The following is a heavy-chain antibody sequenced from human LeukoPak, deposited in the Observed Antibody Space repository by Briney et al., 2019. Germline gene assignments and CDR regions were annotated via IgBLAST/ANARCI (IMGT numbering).Heavy chain of an antibody. CDR3: ARPSSCGGDCYHAAFDI. Sequence: SNTLSLTCTVSGGSISSSDYHWAWIRQPPGKGLEWIWSLYYTGSTHYNPSLKSRVTISVDTSKNQLSLKLSSVTAADMAVYYCARPSSCGGDCYHAAFDIWGQGTVVTV. D-gene: IGHD2-21*02. CDR2: LYYTGST. V-gene: IGHV4-39*01. CDR1: GGSISSSDYH. J-gene: IGHJ3*02.